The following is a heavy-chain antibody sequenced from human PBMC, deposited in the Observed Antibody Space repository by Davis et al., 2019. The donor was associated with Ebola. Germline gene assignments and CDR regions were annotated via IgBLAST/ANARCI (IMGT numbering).Heavy chain of an antibody. CDR1: GGTFTSYA. J-gene: IGHJ5*02. Sequence: AASVKVSCKASGGTFTSYAMHWVRQAPGQRLEWMGWINAGNGNTKYSQKFQGRVTITRDTSASTAYMELSSLRSEDTAVYYCARDRLYSSSWYSPRTDNWFDPWGQGTLVTVSS. CDR3: ARDRLYSSSWYSPRTDNWFDP. CDR2: INAGNGNT. V-gene: IGHV1-3*01. D-gene: IGHD6-13*01.